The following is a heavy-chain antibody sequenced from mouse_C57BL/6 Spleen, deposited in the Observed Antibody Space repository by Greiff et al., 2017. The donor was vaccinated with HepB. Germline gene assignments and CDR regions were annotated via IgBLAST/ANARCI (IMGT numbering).Heavy chain of an antibody. CDR3: AGYYGSSPDFDV. V-gene: IGHV1-59*01. CDR1: GYTFTSYW. CDR2: IDPSDSYT. J-gene: IGHJ1*03. Sequence: QVQLQQPGAELVRPGTSVKLSCKASGYTFTSYWMHWVKQRPGQGLEWIGVIDPSDSYTNYNQKFKGKATLTVDTSSSTAYMQLSSLTSEDSAVYYCAGYYGSSPDFDVGGTGTTVTVSS. D-gene: IGHD1-1*01.